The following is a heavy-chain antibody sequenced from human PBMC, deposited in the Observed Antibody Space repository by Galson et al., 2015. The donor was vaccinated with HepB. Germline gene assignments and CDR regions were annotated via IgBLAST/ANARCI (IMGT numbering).Heavy chain of an antibody. CDR1: GFTFTNHA. V-gene: IGHV3-64D*09. Sequence: SLRLSCAASGFTFTNHAIHWVRQAPGKGLEYVSVISGNGHDTYYAESVKGRFSVSRDNSRNWLFLQMSSLRPEDTAMYYCVRDWTYDFWSGYFGAFDLWGQGTLVTVSS. CDR2: ISGNGHDT. J-gene: IGHJ3*01. D-gene: IGHD3-3*01. CDR3: VRDWTYDFWSGYFGAFDL.